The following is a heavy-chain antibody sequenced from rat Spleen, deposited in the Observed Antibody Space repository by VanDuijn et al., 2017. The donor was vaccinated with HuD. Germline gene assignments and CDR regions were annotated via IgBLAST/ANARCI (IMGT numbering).Heavy chain of an antibody. CDR2: ISYDGSAT. CDR1: GFTFSDYY. J-gene: IGHJ1*01. D-gene: IGHD1-5*01. CDR3: TRHPRYNSAHFWYFDF. V-gene: IGHV5-29*01. Sequence: EVQLVESDGGLVQPGGSLKISCSASGFTFSDYYMAWVRQAPTKGLEWVALISYDGSATYYRDSVKGRFTISRDDAKSTLYLQMDSLRSEDTATYYCTRHPRYNSAHFWYFDFWGPGTMVTVSS.